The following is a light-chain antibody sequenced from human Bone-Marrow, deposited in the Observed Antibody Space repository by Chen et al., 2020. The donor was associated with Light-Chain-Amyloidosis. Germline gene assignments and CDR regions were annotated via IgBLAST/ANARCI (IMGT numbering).Light chain of an antibody. V-gene: IGLV3-21*02. CDR1: NIGSTS. CDR2: DDS. J-gene: IGLJ3*02. CDR3: QVWDRSSDRPV. Sequence: SYVLTPPSSVSVAPSQPATIASGGNNIGSTSVHWYQQTPGQAPLGVVYDDSDRPSGIPERLSGSNSGNTATLTISRVEAGDEADYYCQVWDRSSDRPVFGGGTKLTVL.